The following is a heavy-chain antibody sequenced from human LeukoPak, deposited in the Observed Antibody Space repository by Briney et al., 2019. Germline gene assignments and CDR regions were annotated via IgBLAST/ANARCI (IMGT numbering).Heavy chain of an antibody. J-gene: IGHJ4*02. CDR2: ISWNSGSI. Sequence: GGSLRLSCAASGFTFDDYAMHWVRQAPGKGLEWVSGISWNSGSIGYADSVKGRFTISRDNAKNSLYLQMNSLRAEDTALYYCAKGDYYDSSGYHTFDCWGQGTLVTVSS. D-gene: IGHD3-22*01. CDR3: AKGDYYDSSGYHTFDC. CDR1: GFTFDDYA. V-gene: IGHV3-9*01.